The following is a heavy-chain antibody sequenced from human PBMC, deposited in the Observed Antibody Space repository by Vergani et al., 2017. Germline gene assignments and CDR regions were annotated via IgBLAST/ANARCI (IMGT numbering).Heavy chain of an antibody. CDR2: IYHSGST. CDR1: GGSISSGGYS. CDR3: ARANYDSSGGSWFDP. V-gene: IGHV4-30-2*01. J-gene: IGHJ5*02. Sequence: QVQLQESGPGLVKPSQTLSLTCAVSGGSISSGGYSWSWIRQPPGKGLEWIGYIYHSGSTYYNPSLKSRVTISVDRSKNQFSLKLSSVTAADPAVYYGARANYDSSGGSWFDPWGQGTLVTVSS. D-gene: IGHD3-22*01.